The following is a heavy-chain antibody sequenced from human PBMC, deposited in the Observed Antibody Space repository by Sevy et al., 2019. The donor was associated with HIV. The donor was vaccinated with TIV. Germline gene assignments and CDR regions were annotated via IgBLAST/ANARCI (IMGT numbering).Heavy chain of an antibody. CDR3: ARPRANYVDHYFFYAMDV. J-gene: IGHJ6*02. CDR2: ITYDGSDK. CDR1: GFAFTNYYA. Sequence: GGSLRLSCTASGFAFTNYYAMHWVRQAPGKGLEWVALITYDGSDKLYADPVKGRLTIIRDNFKNTLYLQMNGLTTEDTAVYYCARPRANYVDHYFFYAMDVWGQGTTVTVSS. V-gene: IGHV3-30-3*01. D-gene: IGHD4-17*01.